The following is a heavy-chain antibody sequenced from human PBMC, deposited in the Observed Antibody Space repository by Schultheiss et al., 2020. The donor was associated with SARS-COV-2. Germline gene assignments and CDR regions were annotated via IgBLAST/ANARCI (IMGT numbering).Heavy chain of an antibody. D-gene: IGHD2-15*01. CDR2: IIPIFGTA. J-gene: IGHJ6*02. Sequence: SVKVSCKASGGTFSSYAISWVRQAPGQGLEWMGGIIPIFGTANYAQKFQGRVTITADESTSTAYMELSSLSSEDTAVYYCARYLEVVVAATGYYYYGMDVWGQGTTVTVSS. V-gene: IGHV1-69*13. CDR3: ARYLEVVVAATGYYYYGMDV. CDR1: GGTFSSYA.